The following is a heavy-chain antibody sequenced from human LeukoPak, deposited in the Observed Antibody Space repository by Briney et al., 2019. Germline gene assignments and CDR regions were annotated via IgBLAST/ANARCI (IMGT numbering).Heavy chain of an antibody. CDR2: IKQDGSEK. Sequence: PGGSLRLSCAASGFTFSSYWMSWVRQAPGKGLEWVANIKQDGSEKYYVDSVKGRFTISRDNAKNSLYLQMNSLRAEDTAVYYCARDCGSSGYYNAFDIWGQGTMVTVSS. D-gene: IGHD3-22*01. J-gene: IGHJ3*02. CDR1: GFTFSSYW. CDR3: ARDCGSSGYYNAFDI. V-gene: IGHV3-7*01.